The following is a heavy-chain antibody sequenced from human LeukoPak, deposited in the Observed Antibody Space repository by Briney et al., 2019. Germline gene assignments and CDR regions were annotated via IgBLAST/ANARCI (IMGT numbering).Heavy chain of an antibody. Sequence: SGPTLVKPTQTLTLTCTFSGFSLSTSGVGVAWTGQPPGKALEWLALIYWNDDKHYSPSLKSRLTISKDTSKNQVVLTMTNMEPVDTATYFCAHDRMGIGFDPWGQGTLVTVSS. D-gene: IGHD2-8*01. V-gene: IGHV2-5*01. CDR1: GFSLSTSGVG. CDR2: IYWNDDK. J-gene: IGHJ5*02. CDR3: AHDRMGIGFDP.